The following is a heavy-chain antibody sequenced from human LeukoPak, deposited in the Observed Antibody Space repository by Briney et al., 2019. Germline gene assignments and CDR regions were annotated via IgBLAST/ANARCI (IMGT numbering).Heavy chain of an antibody. V-gene: IGHV3-30-3*01. CDR3: ARGVTIFGVVIPYYFDY. D-gene: IGHD3-3*01. J-gene: IGHJ4*02. Sequence: PGGSLRLSCAASGFTFSSYAMHWVRQAPGKGLEWVAVISYDGSNKYYADSVKGRFTISRDNSKNTLYLQMNSLRAEDTAVYYCARGVTIFGVVIPYYFDYWGQGTLVTVSS. CDR2: ISYDGSNK. CDR1: GFTFSSYA.